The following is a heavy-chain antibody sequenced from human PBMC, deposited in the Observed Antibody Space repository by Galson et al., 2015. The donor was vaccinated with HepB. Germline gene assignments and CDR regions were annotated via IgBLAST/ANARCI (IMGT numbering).Heavy chain of an antibody. CDR1: GYSFTSYW. CDR3: ARITGGEYFQY. J-gene: IGHJ1*01. D-gene: IGHD3-10*01. CDR2: IYPGGSDA. V-gene: IGHV5-51*03. Sequence: QSGAEVKKPGESLKISCKGLGYSFTSYWIGWVRQMPGKGLEWMGIIYPGGSDARFSPSFQGQVTMSVDKSISTAYLQWNSLKAPDTAIYYCARITGGEYFQYWGQGALVTV.